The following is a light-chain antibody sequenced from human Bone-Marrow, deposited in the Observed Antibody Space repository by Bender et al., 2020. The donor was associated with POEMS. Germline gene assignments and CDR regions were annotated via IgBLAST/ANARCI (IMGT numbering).Light chain of an antibody. CDR3: SSYTTLNTLV. V-gene: IGLV2-14*03. CDR2: DVS. J-gene: IGLJ3*02. Sequence: QSALTQPASVSGSPGQSITISCTGTNSDLGDFNYVSWYQQHPGKAPKLILYDVSNRPSGVSNRFSGSKFGNTASLTISGLQAEDEAHYYCSSYTTLNTLVFGGGTTLTVL. CDR1: NSDLGDFNY.